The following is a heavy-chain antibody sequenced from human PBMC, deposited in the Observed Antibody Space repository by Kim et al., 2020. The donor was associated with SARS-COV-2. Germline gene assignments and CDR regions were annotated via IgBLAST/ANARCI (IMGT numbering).Heavy chain of an antibody. J-gene: IGHJ4*02. CDR1: GGSFSGYY. CDR3: ARGGGYRSFDY. V-gene: IGHV4-34*01. Sequence: SETLSLTCAVYGGSFSGYYWSWIRQPPGKGLEWIGKINHSGSTNYNPSLKSRVTISVDTSKNQFSLKLSSVTAADTAVYYCARGGGYRSFDYWGQGTLVTVSS. D-gene: IGHD5-12*01. CDR2: INHSGST.